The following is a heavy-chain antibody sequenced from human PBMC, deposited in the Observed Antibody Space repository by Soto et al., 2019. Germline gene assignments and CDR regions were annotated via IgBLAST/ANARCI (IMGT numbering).Heavy chain of an antibody. J-gene: IGHJ6*03. CDR3: SRRRKADSYYFYMDV. D-gene: IGHD6-13*01. Sequence: GGSLRLSCTAAGFTFGDYAMSWFRQAPGKGLEWVGFIRSKAFAETTQYAASVKGRFTISRDDSKSIAYLQMNSLKTEDTAVYYCSRRRKADSYYFYMDVWGKGTTVTVSS. CDR1: GFTFGDYA. V-gene: IGHV3-49*03. CDR2: IRSKAFAETT.